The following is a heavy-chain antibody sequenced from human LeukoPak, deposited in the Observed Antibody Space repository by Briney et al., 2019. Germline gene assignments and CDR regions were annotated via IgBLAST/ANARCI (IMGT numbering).Heavy chain of an antibody. J-gene: IGHJ4*02. D-gene: IGHD5-24*01. CDR1: GFTVSSNY. CDR2: IYSGGST. V-gene: IGHV3-53*01. Sequence: GGSLRLSYAASGFTVSSNYMSWVRQAPGKGLEWVSVIYSGGSTYYADSVKGRFTISRDNSKNTLYLQMNSLRAEDTAVYYCARSRDGYNPFFDYWGQGTLVTVSS. CDR3: ARSRDGYNPFFDY.